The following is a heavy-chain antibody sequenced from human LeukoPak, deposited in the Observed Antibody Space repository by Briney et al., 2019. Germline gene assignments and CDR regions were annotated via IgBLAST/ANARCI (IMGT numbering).Heavy chain of an antibody. CDR1: GGSFSGYY. Sequence: PSETLSLTCAVYGGSFSGYYWSWIRQPPGKGLEWIGEINHSGSTNYNPSLKSRVTISVDTSKNQFSLKLSSVTAADTAVYYCARGSKAYDFWSGYEVPYFDYWGQGTLVTVSS. CDR2: INHSGST. D-gene: IGHD3-3*01. J-gene: IGHJ4*02. CDR3: ARGSKAYDFWSGYEVPYFDY. V-gene: IGHV4-34*01.